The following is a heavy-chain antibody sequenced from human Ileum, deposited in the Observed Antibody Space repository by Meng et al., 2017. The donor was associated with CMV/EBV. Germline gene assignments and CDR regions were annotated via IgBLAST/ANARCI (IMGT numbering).Heavy chain of an antibody. CDR3: ARGVAVVVTLTPEYYYGMDV. Sequence: SVKVACKASGYTLTTYDTNWVRQATAQGLERMGWMRPNSGDTGYAQKFHGRVTMTRNISISTPYMEMSSLRSEGAAVYCCARGVAVVVTLTPEYYYGMDVWGQGTTVTVSS. CDR1: GYTLTTYD. D-gene: IGHD2-15*01. V-gene: IGHV1-8*01. J-gene: IGHJ6*02. CDR2: MRPNSGDT.